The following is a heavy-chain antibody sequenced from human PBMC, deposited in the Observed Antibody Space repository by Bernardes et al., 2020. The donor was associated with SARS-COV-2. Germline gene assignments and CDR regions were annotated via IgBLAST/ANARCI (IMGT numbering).Heavy chain of an antibody. CDR2: VSAGGGST. CDR1: GFTFNRYG. J-gene: IGHJ6*02. D-gene: IGHD2-2*01. V-gene: IGHV3-23*01. Sequence: GGSLRLSCAASGFTFNRYGMSWVRQAPGKGLEWVSVVSAGGGSTSYGDSVKGRFTISRDNSKNTLYLQMNNLRAEDTAVYYCAKEGYCSSTSCSTNYHYYGMDVWGQGTTVTVSS. CDR3: AKEGYCSSTSCSTNYHYYGMDV.